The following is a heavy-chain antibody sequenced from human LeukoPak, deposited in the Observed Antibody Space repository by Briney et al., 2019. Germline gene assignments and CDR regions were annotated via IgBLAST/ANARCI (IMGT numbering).Heavy chain of an antibody. CDR3: ARGATVTGGIDY. CDR2: IYHSGST. J-gene: IGHJ4*02. V-gene: IGHV4-38-2*02. D-gene: IGHD4-17*01. Sequence: PSETLSLTCTVSGYSISSGYYWGWIRRPPGKGLEWIGSIYHSGSTYYNPSLKSRVTISVDTSKNQFSLKLSSVTAADTAVYYCARGATVTGGIDYWGQGTLVTVSS. CDR1: GYSISSGYY.